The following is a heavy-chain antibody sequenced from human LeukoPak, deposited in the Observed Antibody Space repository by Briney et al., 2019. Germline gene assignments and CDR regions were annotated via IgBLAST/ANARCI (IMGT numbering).Heavy chain of an antibody. D-gene: IGHD3-9*01. CDR2: ISYDGSNK. J-gene: IGHJ3*01. Sequence: PGRSLRLSCAASGFTFSSYAMHWVRQAPGKGLEWVAVISYDGSNKYYADSVKGRFTISRDNSKNTLYLQMNSLRAEDTAVYYCANFAGILTGQNWGQGTMVTVSS. CDR1: GFTFSSYA. V-gene: IGHV3-30*04. CDR3: ANFAGILTGQN.